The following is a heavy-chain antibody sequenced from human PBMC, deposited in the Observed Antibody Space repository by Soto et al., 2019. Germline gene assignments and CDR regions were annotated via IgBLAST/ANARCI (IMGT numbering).Heavy chain of an antibody. CDR3: AKNSGPRGYSYGYQY. CDR1: GFTFSSYG. CDR2: ISYDGSNK. D-gene: IGHD5-18*01. V-gene: IGHV3-30*18. Sequence: GGSLRLSCAASGFTFSSYGMHWVRQAPGKGLEWVAVISYDGSNKYYADSVKGRFTISRDNSKNTLYLQMNSLRAEDTAVYYCAKNSGPRGYSYGYQYWGQGTLVTVSS. J-gene: IGHJ4*02.